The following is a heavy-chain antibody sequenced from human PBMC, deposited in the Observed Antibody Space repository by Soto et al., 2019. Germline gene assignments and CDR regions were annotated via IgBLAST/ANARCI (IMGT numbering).Heavy chain of an antibody. Sequence: SETLSLTCTVSGGSISGNYWTWIRQPPGKGLEWIGYIYYSGSTNYNPSLKSRVTISIDTSKNQFSLKLSSVTAADTAVYYCARDYGDSPGRGWADYWGQGTLVTVSS. D-gene: IGHD4-17*01. J-gene: IGHJ4*02. CDR3: ARDYGDSPGRGWADY. V-gene: IGHV4-59*12. CDR2: IYYSGST. CDR1: GGSISGNY.